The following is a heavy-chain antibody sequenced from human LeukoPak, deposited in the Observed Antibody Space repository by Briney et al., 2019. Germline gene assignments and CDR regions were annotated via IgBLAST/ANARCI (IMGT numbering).Heavy chain of an antibody. Sequence: PGGSLRLSCAASRFTFSSHAMSWVRQAPGKGLEWVSSISDSGDSTYYADSVKGRFTISRDNSKATLYLQLHSPRAEDTAVYYCARSDSGWYRNYFDYWGQGTLVTVTS. V-gene: IGHV3-23*01. CDR1: RFTFSSHA. J-gene: IGHJ4*02. D-gene: IGHD6-19*01. CDR3: ARSDSGWYRNYFDY. CDR2: ISDSGDST.